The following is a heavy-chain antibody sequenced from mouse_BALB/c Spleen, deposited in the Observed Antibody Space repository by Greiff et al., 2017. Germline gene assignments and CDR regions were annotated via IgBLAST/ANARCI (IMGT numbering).Heavy chain of an antibody. CDR2: IDPANGNT. J-gene: IGHJ4*01. Sequence: VQLKESGAELVKPGASVKLSCTASGFNIKDTYMHWVKQRPEQGLEWIGRIDPANGNTKYDPKFQGKATITADTSSNTAYLQLSSLTSEDTAVYYCARSGDYDPFAMDYWGQGTSVTVSS. CDR3: ARSGDYDPFAMDY. V-gene: IGHV14-3*02. D-gene: IGHD2-4*01. CDR1: GFNIKDTY.